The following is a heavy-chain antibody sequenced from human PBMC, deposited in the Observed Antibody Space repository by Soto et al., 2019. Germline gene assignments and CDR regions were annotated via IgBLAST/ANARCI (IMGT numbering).Heavy chain of an antibody. CDR3: ARDRGRLSFYSGFDP. V-gene: IGHV1-18*01. CDR1: GYTFTSYG. D-gene: IGHD3-10*01. Sequence: ASVKVSCKASGYTFTSYGISWVRQAPGQGLEWMGWISAYNGNTNYAQKLQGRVTMTTDTSTSTAYMELRSLRSDDTAVYYCARDRGRLSFYSGFDPWGQGTLVTVSS. CDR2: ISAYNGNT. J-gene: IGHJ5*02.